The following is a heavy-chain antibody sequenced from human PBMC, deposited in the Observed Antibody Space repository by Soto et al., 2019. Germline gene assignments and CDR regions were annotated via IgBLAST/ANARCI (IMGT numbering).Heavy chain of an antibody. D-gene: IGHD4-17*01. J-gene: IGHJ3*01. CDR1: GFTLNAYP. V-gene: IGHV3-49*03. CDR3: ARAVRLSGDAFDV. CDR2: SRTAPYGGTT. Sequence: PGGSLRLSCGASGFTLNAYPMSWFRQSPGKGLEWIAYSRTAPYGGTTEYAASVKDRFIISRDDSENIASLQMNTLKTEDTAVYYCARAVRLSGDAFDVWGLGTMVTVSS.